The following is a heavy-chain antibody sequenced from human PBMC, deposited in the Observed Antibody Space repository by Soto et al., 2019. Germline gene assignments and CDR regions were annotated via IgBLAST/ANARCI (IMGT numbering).Heavy chain of an antibody. CDR1: GGTFSSYA. CDR2: IIPILGTA. CDR3: ASDIVVVPAAIAFVAPYGMDV. D-gene: IGHD2-2*02. Sequence: ASVKVSCKASGGTFSSYAISWVRQAPGQGLEWMGGIIPILGTANYAQKFQGRVTITADESTSTAYMELSSLRSEDTAVYYCASDIVVVPAAIAFVAPYGMDVWGQGTTVTVSS. V-gene: IGHV1-69*13. J-gene: IGHJ6*02.